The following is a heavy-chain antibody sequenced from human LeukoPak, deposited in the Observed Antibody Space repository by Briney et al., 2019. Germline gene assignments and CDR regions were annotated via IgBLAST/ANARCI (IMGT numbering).Heavy chain of an antibody. CDR3: AKGRYYYDSSGYWQFDY. Sequence: SGGSLRLSCAASGFTFSSYWMQWVRQAPGKGLEWVSGISGSGGSTYYADSVKGRFTISRDNSKNTLYLQMNSLRAEDTAVYYCAKGRYYYDSSGYWQFDYWGQGALVTVSS. CDR2: ISGSGGST. V-gene: IGHV3-23*01. CDR1: GFTFSSYW. D-gene: IGHD3-22*01. J-gene: IGHJ4*02.